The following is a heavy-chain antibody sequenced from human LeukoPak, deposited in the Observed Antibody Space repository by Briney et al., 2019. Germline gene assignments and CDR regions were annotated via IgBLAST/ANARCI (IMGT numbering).Heavy chain of an antibody. Sequence: SETLSLTCTVSGGSISSYYWSWIRQPPGKGLEWIGYIYYSGSTNYNPSLKSRVTVSVDTSKNQFSLKLSSVTAADTAVYFCARGPYSYDSSGAFDIWGQGTMVTVSS. CDR2: IYYSGST. J-gene: IGHJ3*02. V-gene: IGHV4-59*08. CDR1: GGSISSYY. D-gene: IGHD3-22*01. CDR3: ARGPYSYDSSGAFDI.